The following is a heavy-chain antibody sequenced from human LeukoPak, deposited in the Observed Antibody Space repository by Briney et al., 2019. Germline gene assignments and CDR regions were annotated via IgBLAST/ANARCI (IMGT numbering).Heavy chain of an antibody. CDR1: GFTFTSYT. D-gene: IGHD1-1*01. CDR3: ARWKPRSDALDV. CDR2: ISTRDTFI. V-gene: IGHV3-21*01. J-gene: IGHJ3*01. Sequence: GGSLRLSCVASGFTFTSYTMNWVRQTPGEGLERVSSISTRDTFINYADSVKGRFTISRDNAKNSLFLQMTSLRAEDTAMYYCARWKPRSDALDVWGKGTMVMVSS.